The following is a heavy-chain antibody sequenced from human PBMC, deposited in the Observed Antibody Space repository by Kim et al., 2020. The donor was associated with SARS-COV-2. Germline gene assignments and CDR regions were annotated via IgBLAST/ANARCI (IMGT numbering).Heavy chain of an antibody. CDR1: GYTFTSYY. Sequence: ASVKVSCKASGYTFTSYYMHWVRQAPGQGLEWMGIINPSGGSTSYAQKFQGRVTMTRDTSTSTVYMELSSLRSEDTAVYYCARERDRFITMVRGVSYYGMDVWGQGTTVTVSS. CDR2: INPSGGST. J-gene: IGHJ6*02. V-gene: IGHV1-46*01. CDR3: ARERDRFITMVRGVSYYGMDV. D-gene: IGHD3-10*01.